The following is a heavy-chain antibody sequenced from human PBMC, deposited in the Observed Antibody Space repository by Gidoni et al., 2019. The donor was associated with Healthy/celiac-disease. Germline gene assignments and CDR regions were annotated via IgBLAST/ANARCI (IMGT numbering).Heavy chain of an antibody. CDR1: GFTFSSYW. CDR2: INSDGSST. V-gene: IGHV3-74*01. Sequence: EVQLVESGGGLVQPGGSLRLSCAASGFTFSSYWMHWVRQAPGKGLVWVSSINSDGSSTSYADSVKGRFTISRDNAKNTLYLQMNSLRAEDTAVYYCARGGSYYIVGWFDPWGQGTLVTVSS. CDR3: ARGGSYYIVGWFDP. J-gene: IGHJ5*02. D-gene: IGHD3-10*01.